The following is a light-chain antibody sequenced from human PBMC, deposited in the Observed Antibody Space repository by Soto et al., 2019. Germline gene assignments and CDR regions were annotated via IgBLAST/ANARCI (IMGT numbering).Light chain of an antibody. Sequence: IVLTQSPVTLSLSQGERATLSCRASQTVNYLAWYQQKPGQAPRLLIYDASIRATGIPARFSGSGSGTDFTLDITSLEPDDFAIYYCQQRGTWPPLSFGGGTRVEL. V-gene: IGKV3-11*01. CDR3: QQRGTWPPLS. CDR1: QTVNY. CDR2: DAS. J-gene: IGKJ4*01.